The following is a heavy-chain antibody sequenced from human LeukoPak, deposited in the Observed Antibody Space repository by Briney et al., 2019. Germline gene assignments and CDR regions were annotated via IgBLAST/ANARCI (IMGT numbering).Heavy chain of an antibody. CDR3: AKDPEMATITGHYFDY. J-gene: IGHJ4*02. Sequence: GGSLRPSCAASGFTFSSYGMHWVRQAPGKGLEWVAVISYDGSNKYYADSVKGRFTISRDNSKNTLYLQMNSLRAEDTAVYYCAKDPEMATITGHYFDYWGQGTLVTVSS. D-gene: IGHD5-24*01. V-gene: IGHV3-30*18. CDR2: ISYDGSNK. CDR1: GFTFSSYG.